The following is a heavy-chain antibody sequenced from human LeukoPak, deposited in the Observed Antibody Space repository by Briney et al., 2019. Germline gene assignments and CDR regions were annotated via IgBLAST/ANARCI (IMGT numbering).Heavy chain of an antibody. CDR1: GFTSSDYT. CDR3: ARFLKTGYWAQYYYFDL. V-gene: IGHV3-21*01. Sequence: GGSLRLSCAASGFTSSDYTMNWVRQAPGKGLEWVSSISSSSSYIYYADSVKGRFTISRDNAKNELYLQMNSLRAEDTAVYYCARFLKTGYWAQYYYFDLWGRGTLVTVSS. CDR2: ISSSSSYI. J-gene: IGHJ2*01. D-gene: IGHD3-9*01.